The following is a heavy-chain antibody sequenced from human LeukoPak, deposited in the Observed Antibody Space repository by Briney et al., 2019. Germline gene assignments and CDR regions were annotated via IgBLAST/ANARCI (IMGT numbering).Heavy chain of an antibody. V-gene: IGHV3-48*02. CDR2: ITSDSSAM. D-gene: IGHD2-21*01. J-gene: IGHJ3*02. CDR1: GFTFSTYS. CDR3: VRDLLWAFDI. Sequence: GASLKLSCVASGFTFSTYSINWIRQAPGKGLEWISYITSDSSAMSYADSVKGRFTISRDNAKNSLYLHMNSLSDEDTAMYFCVRDLLWAFDIWGQGTMVTVSS.